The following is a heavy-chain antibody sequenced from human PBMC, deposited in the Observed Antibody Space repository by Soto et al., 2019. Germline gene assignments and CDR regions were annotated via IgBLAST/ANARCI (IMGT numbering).Heavy chain of an antibody. CDR2: IYYSGST. CDR3: ARLPFTVTTSGVVDYYYYYYMDV. CDR1: GGSISSSSYY. D-gene: IGHD4-17*01. Sequence: SETLSLTCTVSGGSISSSSYYWGWIRQPPGKGLEWIGSIYYSGSTYYNPSLKSRVTISVDTSKNQFSLKLSSVTAADTAVYYCARLPFTVTTSGVVDYYYYYYMDVWGKGTTVTVSS. V-gene: IGHV4-39*01. J-gene: IGHJ6*03.